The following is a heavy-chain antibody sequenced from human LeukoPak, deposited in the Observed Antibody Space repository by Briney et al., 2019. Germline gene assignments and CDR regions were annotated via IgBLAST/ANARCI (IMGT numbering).Heavy chain of an antibody. CDR1: GGSFSGYY. D-gene: IGHD4-11*01. Sequence: SETLSLTCAVYGGSFSGYYWSWIRQPPGKGLEWIGEINHSGSTNYNPPLKSRVTISVDTSKNQFSLKLSSVTAADTAVYYCASYSNYTKNNWFDPWGQGTLVTVSS. V-gene: IGHV4-34*01. J-gene: IGHJ5*02. CDR2: INHSGST. CDR3: ASYSNYTKNNWFDP.